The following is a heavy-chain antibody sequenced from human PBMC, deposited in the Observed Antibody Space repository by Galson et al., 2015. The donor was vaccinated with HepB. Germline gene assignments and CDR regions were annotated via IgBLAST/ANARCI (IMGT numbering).Heavy chain of an antibody. J-gene: IGHJ4*02. CDR2: IRGDASNT. CDR1: GFTFSDFA. CDR3: AKDFYGSGSYYTLAFDQ. Sequence: SLRLSCAASGFTFSDFAMTWVRQAPGKGLEYVSSIRGDASNTAHAESVRGRFTISRDNSENTVYLQMNSLRVEDTAVYYCAKDFYGSGSYYTLAFDQWGQGTLVTVSS. D-gene: IGHD3-10*01. V-gene: IGHV3-23*01.